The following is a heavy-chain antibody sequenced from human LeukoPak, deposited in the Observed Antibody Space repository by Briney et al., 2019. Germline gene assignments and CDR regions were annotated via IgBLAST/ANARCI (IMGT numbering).Heavy chain of an antibody. D-gene: IGHD3-3*01. CDR3: ARNPYYDFWSGYYHNRFDP. CDR1: GGSISSYY. V-gene: IGHV4-59*01. Sequence: SETLSLTCTGSGGSISSYYWSWIRQPPGKGLEWIGYIYYSGSTNYNPTLKSRVTISVDTSKNQFSLKLSSVTAADTAVYYCARNPYYDFWSGYYHNRFDPWGQGTLVTVSS. J-gene: IGHJ5*02. CDR2: IYYSGST.